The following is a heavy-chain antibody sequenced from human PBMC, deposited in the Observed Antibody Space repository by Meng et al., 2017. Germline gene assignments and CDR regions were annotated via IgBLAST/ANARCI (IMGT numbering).Heavy chain of an antibody. CDR2: LYSDGAT. V-gene: IGHV3-66*02. CDR1: GCTVSSYY. J-gene: IGHJ4*02. CDR3: VKSGRVGTPGGL. Sequence: VQVGGSGGCSVQPGGSVSLSGAGSGCTVSSYYMSWVRQAPGKGLEWVSVLYSDGATYYGGSVQGRFSISRDNFKNTVYLQMHSLRAEDTAVYYCVKSGRVGTPGGLWGQGTVVTVSS. D-gene: IGHD1-14*01.